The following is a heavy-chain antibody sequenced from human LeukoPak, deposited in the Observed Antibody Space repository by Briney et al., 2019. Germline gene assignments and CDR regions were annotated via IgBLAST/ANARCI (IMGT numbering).Heavy chain of an antibody. D-gene: IGHD3-3*01. CDR1: GFTFSSYA. CDR3: ARGGYYDFWSGYYSDY. J-gene: IGHJ4*02. CDR2: ISRNGGST. V-gene: IGHV3-64*01. Sequence: GGSLRLSCAASGFTFSSYAMHWVRQAPGKGLEYVSAISRNGGSTYYAKSVTGRFTISRDNSKTTLYLQMGSLRAEDMAVYYCARGGYYDFWSGYYSDYWGQGTLVTVSS.